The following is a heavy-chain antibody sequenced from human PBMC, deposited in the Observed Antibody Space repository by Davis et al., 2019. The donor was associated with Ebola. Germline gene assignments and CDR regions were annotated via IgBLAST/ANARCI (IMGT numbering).Heavy chain of an antibody. CDR1: GDSVSSGSYY. V-gene: IGHV4-61*01. CDR2: IYYSGNT. D-gene: IGHD1-26*01. J-gene: IGHJ4*02. CDR3: ARTPWYSHYSGDQYYFDY. Sequence: PSETLSLTCTVSGDSVSSGSYYWSWIRQAPGKGLEWIGYIYYSGNTNYNPSLKSRVTISVDTSKNQFSLKLSSVTAADTAVYYCARTPWYSHYSGDQYYFDYWGLGTQVSVSS.